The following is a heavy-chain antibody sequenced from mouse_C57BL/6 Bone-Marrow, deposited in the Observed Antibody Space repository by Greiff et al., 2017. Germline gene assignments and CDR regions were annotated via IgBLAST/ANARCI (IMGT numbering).Heavy chain of an antibody. V-gene: IGHV1-64*01. D-gene: IGHD4-1*01. CDR1: GYTFTSYW. CDR2: IHPNSGST. Sequence: QVQLQQPGAELVKPGASVKLSCKASGYTFTSYWMHWVKQRPGQGLEWIGMIHPNSGSTNYNEKFKSKATLTVDKSSSTAYMQLSSLTSEDSAVYYCARKHANWDWYFDVWGTGTTVTVSS. CDR3: ARKHANWDWYFDV. J-gene: IGHJ1*03.